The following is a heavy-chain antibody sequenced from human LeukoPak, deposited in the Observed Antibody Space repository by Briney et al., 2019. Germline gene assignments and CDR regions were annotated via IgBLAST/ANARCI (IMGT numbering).Heavy chain of an antibody. J-gene: IGHJ4*02. D-gene: IGHD6-13*01. CDR2: INPSGGST. CDR3: ARALTSSAGRRAGMMGD. Sequence: ASVKVSCKASGYTFTGYYMHWVRQAPGQGLEWMGIINPSGGSTSYAQKFQGRVTMTGDMSTSTVYMEVSSLRSEDTAVYYCARALTSSAGRRAGMMGDWGQGTLVTVSS. V-gene: IGHV1-46*01. CDR1: GYTFTGYY.